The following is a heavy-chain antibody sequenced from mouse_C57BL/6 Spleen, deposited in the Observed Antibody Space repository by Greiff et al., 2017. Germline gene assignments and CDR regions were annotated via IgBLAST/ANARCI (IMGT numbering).Heavy chain of an antibody. V-gene: IGHV1-82*01. CDR2: IYPGDGDT. CDR1: GYAFSSSW. Sequence: QVHVKQSGPELVKPGASVTISCKASGYAFSSSWMNWVKQRPGKGLEWIGRIYPGDGDTNYNGKFTGKATLTADKSSSTAYMQLSSLTSEDSAVYFCARGITTVVAHFDYWGQGTTLTVSS. D-gene: IGHD1-1*01. CDR3: ARGITTVVAHFDY. J-gene: IGHJ2*01.